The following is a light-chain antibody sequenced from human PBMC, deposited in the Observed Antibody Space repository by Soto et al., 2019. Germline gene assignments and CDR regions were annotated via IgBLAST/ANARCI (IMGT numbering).Light chain of an antibody. CDR3: HQFGSSPGFT. J-gene: IGKJ3*01. CDR1: QSINSRY. CDR2: AAS. Sequence: DIVLTQSPGTLSLSPGERATLSCRASQSINSRYLAWYQQKPGQAPRLLIYAASSRATGIPDRFSDSGSGTDFTLTISRLEPEDFAVYYCHQFGSSPGFTFGPGTKVDIK. V-gene: IGKV3-20*01.